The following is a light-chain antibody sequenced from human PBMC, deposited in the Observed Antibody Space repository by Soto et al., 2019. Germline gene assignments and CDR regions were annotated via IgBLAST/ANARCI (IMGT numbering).Light chain of an antibody. CDR1: SSDVGSYNL. V-gene: IGLV2-23*02. CDR3: CSYAGSAV. CDR2: EVS. Sequence: QSVLTQPASVSGSPGQSITISCTGTSSDVGSYNLVSWYQQHPGKAPKLMIYEVSKRPSGVSNRFSGSKSGNTASLPISGLQAEDEADYYCCSYAGSAVFGGGTPLTVL. J-gene: IGLJ7*01.